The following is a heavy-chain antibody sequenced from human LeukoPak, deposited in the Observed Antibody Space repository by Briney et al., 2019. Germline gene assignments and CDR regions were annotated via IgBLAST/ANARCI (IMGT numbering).Heavy chain of an antibody. CDR2: IGSYGGDT. D-gene: IGHD3-22*01. CDR3: ARDLWNFYDDSGYYRDFDS. Sequence: ASVKVSCKATSRISWVRQAPGQGLEWMGWIGSYGGDTYYAQKFQGRVTVTTDTSTSTVYMELRSLRSDDTAVYYCARDLWNFYDDSGYYRDFDSWDQRTLVTVSS. J-gene: IGHJ5*01. V-gene: IGHV1-18*01. CDR1: TSR.